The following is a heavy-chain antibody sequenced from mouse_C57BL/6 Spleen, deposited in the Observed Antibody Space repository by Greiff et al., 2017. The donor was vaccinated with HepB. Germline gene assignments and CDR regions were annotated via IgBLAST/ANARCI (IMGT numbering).Heavy chain of an antibody. CDR1: GYTFTDYY. V-gene: IGHV1-76*01. Sequence: VKLMESGAELVRPGASVKLSCKASGYTFTDYYINWVKQRPGQGLEWIARIYPGSGNTYYNEKFKGKATLTAEKSSSTAYMQLSSLTSEDSAVYFCARFYYGNWYFDVWGTGTTVTVSS. J-gene: IGHJ1*03. CDR2: IYPGSGNT. CDR3: ARFYYGNWYFDV. D-gene: IGHD2-1*01.